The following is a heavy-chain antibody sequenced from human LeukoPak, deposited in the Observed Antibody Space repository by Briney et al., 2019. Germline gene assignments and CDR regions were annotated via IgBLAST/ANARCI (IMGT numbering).Heavy chain of an antibody. CDR3: ARGYNDFWSEYNWFDP. V-gene: IGHV3-13*04. J-gene: IGHJ5*02. Sequence: PGGSLRLSCAASGFSFNNYDMHWVRQTPGKGLEWVSSIGTAGDTYYPGSVKGRFTISRENAKNSFYLQMNNLTAGDTAVYYCARGYNDFWSEYNWFDPWGQGTLVTVSS. D-gene: IGHD3-3*01. CDR1: GFSFNNYD. CDR2: IGTAGDT.